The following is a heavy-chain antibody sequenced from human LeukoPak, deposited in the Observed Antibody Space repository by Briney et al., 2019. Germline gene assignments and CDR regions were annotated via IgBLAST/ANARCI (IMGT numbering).Heavy chain of an antibody. CDR1: GGSISSYY. CDR3: ARDKRGDGYGDFDY. D-gene: IGHD5-24*01. V-gene: IGHV4-4*07. CDR2: IYYSGST. Sequence: SETLSLTCTVSGGSISSYYWSWIRQPAGKGLEWIGRIYYSGSTNYNPSLKSRVTMSVDTSKNQFSLRLSSVTAADTAVYYCARDKRGDGYGDFDYWGQGTLVTVSS. J-gene: IGHJ4*02.